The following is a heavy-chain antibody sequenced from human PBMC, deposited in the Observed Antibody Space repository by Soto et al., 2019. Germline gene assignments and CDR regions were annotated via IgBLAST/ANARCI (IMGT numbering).Heavy chain of an antibody. CDR3: ARADSGYAHGYYYGMDV. CDR2: ISSSSSTI. Sequence: PGGSLRLSCSASGFIFSSYWISWLRQAPGKGLERVSYISSSSSTIYYADSVKGRFTISRDNAKNSLYLQMNSLRAEDTAVYYCARADSGYAHGYYYGMDVWGQGTTVTVSS. J-gene: IGHJ6*02. D-gene: IGHD5-12*01. CDR1: GFIFSSYW. V-gene: IGHV3-48*01.